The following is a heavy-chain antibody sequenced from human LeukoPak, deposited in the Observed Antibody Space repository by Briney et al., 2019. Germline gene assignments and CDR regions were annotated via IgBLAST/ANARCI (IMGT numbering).Heavy chain of an antibody. J-gene: IGHJ4*02. CDR1: GFTFSNFW. CDR2: IDNDGYST. D-gene: IGHD5-24*01. V-gene: IGHV3-74*01. Sequence: GGSLRLSCAASGFTFSNFWMHWVRQAPGKGLVRVSRIDNDGYSTTYADSVKGRFTISRDNAKNMLSLQMNSLRADDTAVYYCARGFHGPDYWGQGTLVTVSS. CDR3: ARGFHGPDY.